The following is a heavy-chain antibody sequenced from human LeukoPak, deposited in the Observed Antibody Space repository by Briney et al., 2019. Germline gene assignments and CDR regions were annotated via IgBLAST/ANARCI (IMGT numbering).Heavy chain of an antibody. Sequence: GGSLRLSCAASGFTFSSYSMYWVRQAPGKGLEWVSYISSSSSTIYYADSVKGRFTISRDNAKNTLYLQMNSLRAEDTAVYYCARDPYYYGSGNYGMDVWGQGTTVTVSS. CDR3: ARDPYYYGSGNYGMDV. CDR1: GFTFSSYS. J-gene: IGHJ6*02. V-gene: IGHV3-48*04. D-gene: IGHD3-10*01. CDR2: ISSSSSTI.